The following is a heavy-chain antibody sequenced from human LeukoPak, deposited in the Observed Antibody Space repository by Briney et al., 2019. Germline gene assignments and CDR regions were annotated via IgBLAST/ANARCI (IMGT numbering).Heavy chain of an antibody. V-gene: IGHV3-30-3*01. J-gene: IGHJ4*02. CDR2: ISYDGSNK. CDR3: ARDLGETPRGIFFDY. Sequence: GGSLRLSCAASGFTFSDYYMSWIRQAPGKGLEWVAVISYDGSNKYYADSVKGRFTISRDNSKNTLYLQMNSLRAEDTAVYYCARDLGETPRGIFFDYWGQGTLVTVSS. CDR1: GFTFSDYY. D-gene: IGHD3-3*02.